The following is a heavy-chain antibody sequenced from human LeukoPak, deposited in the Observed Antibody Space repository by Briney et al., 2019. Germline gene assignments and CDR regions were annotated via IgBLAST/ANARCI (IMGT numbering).Heavy chain of an antibody. CDR3: ARGRRVGATPLGY. D-gene: IGHD1-26*01. Sequence: GGSLRLSCAASGFTFSSYAMHWVRQAPGKGLVWVSRINSDGSSTSYADSVKGRFTISRDNAKNTLYLQMNSLRSEDTAVYYCARGRRVGATPLGYWGQGTLVTVSS. CDR1: GFTFSSYA. CDR2: INSDGSST. V-gene: IGHV3-74*01. J-gene: IGHJ4*02.